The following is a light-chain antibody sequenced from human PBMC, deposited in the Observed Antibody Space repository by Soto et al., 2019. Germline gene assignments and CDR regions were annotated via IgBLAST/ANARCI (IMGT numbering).Light chain of an antibody. V-gene: IGLV2-14*01. CDR2: DVT. CDR1: SREVGGYNY. Sequence: QSVLTQPASGSGSPGQSITISCTGSSREVGGYNYVSWYQQQPGKASKFMIYDVTNRPSGVSNRFSGSKSGNTASLTISGLQAEDVSYYYCCSYPTSNTRHTVFGSGTKVTVL. CDR3: CSYPTSNTRHTV. J-gene: IGLJ1*01.